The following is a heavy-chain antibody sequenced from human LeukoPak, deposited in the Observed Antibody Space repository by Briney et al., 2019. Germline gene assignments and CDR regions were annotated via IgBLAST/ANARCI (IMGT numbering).Heavy chain of an antibody. CDR3: ARDPYGGENSGYYYGAFDI. CDR2: IKLDESEK. Sequence: PGGSLRLSCAASGFTFSNYWMSWARQAPGKGLEWVANIKLDESEKSYVDSVKGRFTISRDNAKNSLYLQMNTLRAEDTAVYYCARDPYGGENSGYYYGAFDIWGQGTMVTVSS. J-gene: IGHJ3*02. D-gene: IGHD3-22*01. CDR1: GFTFSNYW. V-gene: IGHV3-7*01.